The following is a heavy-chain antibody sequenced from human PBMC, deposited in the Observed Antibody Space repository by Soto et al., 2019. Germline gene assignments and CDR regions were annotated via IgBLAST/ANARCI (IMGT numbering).Heavy chain of an antibody. CDR2: INHSGST. V-gene: IGHV4-34*01. CDR1: GGSFSGYY. D-gene: IGHD2-2*02. J-gene: IGHJ6*03. Sequence: SETLSLTCAVYGGSFSGYYWSWIRQPPGKGLEWIGEINHSGSTNYNPSLKSRVTISVDTSKNHFSLKLSSVTAADTAVYYCARVPGVPAAIQDYYYYYYMDVWGKGTTVTVSS. CDR3: ARVPGVPAAIQDYYYYYYMDV.